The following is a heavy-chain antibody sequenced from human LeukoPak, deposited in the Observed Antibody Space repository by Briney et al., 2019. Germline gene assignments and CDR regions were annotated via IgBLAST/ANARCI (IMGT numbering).Heavy chain of an antibody. CDR3: ASSGYYYRDAFDI. V-gene: IGHV4-59*01. D-gene: IGHD3-22*01. CDR2: IYYSGST. CDR1: GGSISSYY. J-gene: IGHJ3*02. Sequence: SETLSLTCTVSGGSISSYYWSWIRQPPGKGPEWIGYIYYSGSTNYNPSLKSRVTISVDTSKNQFSLKLSSVTAADTAVYYCASSGYYYRDAFDIWGQGTMVTVSS.